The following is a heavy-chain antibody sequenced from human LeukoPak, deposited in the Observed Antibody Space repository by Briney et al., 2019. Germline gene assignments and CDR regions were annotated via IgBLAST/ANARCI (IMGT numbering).Heavy chain of an antibody. J-gene: IGHJ4*02. Sequence: GGCLRLSCAASGFTFSSYSMNWVRQAPGKGLEWVSYISSSSSTIYYADSVKGRFTISRDNAKNSLYLQMNSLRAEDTAVYYCARGGSYHYFDYWGQGTLVTVSS. V-gene: IGHV3-48*04. CDR3: ARGGSYHYFDY. CDR1: GFTFSSYS. CDR2: ISSSSSTI. D-gene: IGHD1-26*01.